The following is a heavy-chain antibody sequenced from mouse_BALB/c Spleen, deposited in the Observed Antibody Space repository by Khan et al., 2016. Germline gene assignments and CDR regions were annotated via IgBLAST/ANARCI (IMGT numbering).Heavy chain of an antibody. CDR3: ARVVRRGGFDY. CDR2: ISYSGRT. D-gene: IGHD2-14*01. V-gene: IGHV3-2*02. J-gene: IGHJ2*01. CDR1: GYSITTDYA. Sequence: EVQLVESGPGLVKPSQSLSLTCTVTGYSITTDYAWNWIRQFPGNKLELMGYISYSGRTNYNPSLKSRISINRDTSKNQFFLQLNSVTTEDTATYYCARVVRRGGFDYWGQGTTLTVSS.